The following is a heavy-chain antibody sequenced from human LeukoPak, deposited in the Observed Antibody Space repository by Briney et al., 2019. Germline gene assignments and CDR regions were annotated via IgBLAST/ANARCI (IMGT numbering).Heavy chain of an antibody. V-gene: IGHV3-21*01. CDR3: ASDPKLLWFGELSH. CDR2: ISSSSSYI. D-gene: IGHD3-10*01. CDR1: GFTFSSYS. Sequence: GGSLRLSCAASGFTFSSYSMNWVRQAPGKGLEWVSSISSSSSYIYYADSVKGRFTISRDNAKNSLYLQMNSLRAEDTAVYYCASDPKLLWFGELSHWGQGTLVTVSS. J-gene: IGHJ4*02.